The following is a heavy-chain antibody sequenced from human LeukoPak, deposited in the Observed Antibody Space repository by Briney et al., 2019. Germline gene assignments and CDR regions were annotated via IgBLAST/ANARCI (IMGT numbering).Heavy chain of an antibody. V-gene: IGHV1-18*04. CDR2: ISACNGNT. CDR1: GYTFTSYG. D-gene: IGHD3-10*01. Sequence: GASVKVSCKASGYTFTSYGISWVRQAPGQGLEWMGWISACNGNTNYAQKLQGRVTMTTDTSTSTAYMELRSLRSDDTAVYYCARDGFTITMVRGVIINRFDPWGQGTLVTVSS. J-gene: IGHJ5*02. CDR3: ARDGFTITMVRGVIINRFDP.